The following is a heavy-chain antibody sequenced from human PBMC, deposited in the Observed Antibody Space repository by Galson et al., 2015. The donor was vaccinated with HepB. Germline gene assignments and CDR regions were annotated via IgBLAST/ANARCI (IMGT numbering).Heavy chain of an antibody. CDR3: ARVRLVSAGLNDY. J-gene: IGHJ4*02. D-gene: IGHD5/OR15-5a*01. CDR1: GYIFTSFG. V-gene: IGHV1-18*01. Sequence: SVKVSCKASGYIFTSFGISWLRQAPGQGLEWMGWISGYSGKTEYAQNLQGRATVTTDTSATTAYLELRSLRSDDTAVYYCARVRLVSAGLNDYWGQGTLVTVSS. CDR2: ISGYSGKT.